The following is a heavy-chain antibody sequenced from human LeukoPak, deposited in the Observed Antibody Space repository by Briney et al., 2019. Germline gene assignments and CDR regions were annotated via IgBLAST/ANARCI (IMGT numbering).Heavy chain of an antibody. CDR2: VYASGGT. Sequence: PSETLSLTCTVSGGSISSGNYYWSWIRQPAGKGLEWIGRVYASGGTNYNPSLKSRVTISVDTSKNQFSLKLTSVTAADTAVYYCARLRWLQLGYFDYWGQGTLVAVSS. D-gene: IGHD5-24*01. J-gene: IGHJ4*02. V-gene: IGHV4-61*02. CDR1: GGSISSGNYY. CDR3: ARLRWLQLGYFDY.